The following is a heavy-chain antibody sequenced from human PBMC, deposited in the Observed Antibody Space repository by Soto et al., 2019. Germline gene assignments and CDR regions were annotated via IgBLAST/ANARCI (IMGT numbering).Heavy chain of an antibody. D-gene: IGHD2-21*02. J-gene: IGHJ3*02. Sequence: EVQLVESGGGLVKPGGSLRLSCTASDFTFNNAWMNWVRQSPGKGLEWVGRIRGTADGGTTEYGAPVKGRFTISRDDSKNTVYHPMNSLKTEDTAVYYCTTDHDTVVVTAPTNPFDIWGQGKMVTVSS. V-gene: IGHV3-15*07. CDR1: DFTFNNAW. CDR3: TTDHDTVVVTAPTNPFDI. CDR2: IRGTADGGTT.